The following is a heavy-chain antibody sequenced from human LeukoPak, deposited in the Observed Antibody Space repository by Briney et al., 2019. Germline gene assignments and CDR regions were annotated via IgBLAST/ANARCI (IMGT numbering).Heavy chain of an antibody. CDR2: IIPIFGTA. CDR1: GGTFSSYA. Sequence: ASVKVSCKASGGTFSSYAISWVRQAPGQGLEWMGGIIPIFGTANYAQKFQGRVTITTDESTSTAYMELSSLRSEDTAVYYCAREEVVPDAFDIWGQGTMVTVSS. J-gene: IGHJ3*02. D-gene: IGHD2-2*01. CDR3: AREEVVPDAFDI. V-gene: IGHV1-69*05.